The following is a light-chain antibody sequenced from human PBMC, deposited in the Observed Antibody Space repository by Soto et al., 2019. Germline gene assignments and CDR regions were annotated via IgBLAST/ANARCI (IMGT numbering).Light chain of an antibody. CDR1: QSVTNS. CDR3: QQHISWPLT. CDR2: DAS. J-gene: IGKJ4*01. V-gene: IGKV3-11*01. Sequence: EIVMTQAPSCRHGSQRERASLSCRASQSVTNSLAWYQQKPGQAPRLLVYDASNRATGIPTRFSGSGSGTDFTLTISNLEPEDFAVYYCQQHISWPLTFGGGTKVDIK.